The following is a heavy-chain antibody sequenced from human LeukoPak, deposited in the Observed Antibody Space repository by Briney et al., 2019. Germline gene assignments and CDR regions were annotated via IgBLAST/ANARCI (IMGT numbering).Heavy chain of an antibody. J-gene: IGHJ6*02. CDR3: AKDLSRHGDYSDYYYYYGMDV. Sequence: PGGSLRLSCAASGFTVSSNYMSWVRQAPGKGLEWVSVIYSGGSTYYADSVKGRFTISRDNSKNTLYLQMNSLRAEDTAVYYCAKDLSRHGDYSDYYYYYGMDVWGQGTTATVSS. D-gene: IGHD4-17*01. V-gene: IGHV3-53*01. CDR1: GFTVSSNY. CDR2: IYSGGST.